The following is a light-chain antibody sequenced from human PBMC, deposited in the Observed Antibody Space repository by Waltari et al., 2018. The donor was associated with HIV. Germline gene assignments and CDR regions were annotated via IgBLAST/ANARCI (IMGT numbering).Light chain of an antibody. CDR1: SRDVGYYAN. V-gene: IGLV2-23*02. CDR2: DVD. Sequence: QSALTQPASVSGSPGQSVTVSCTGRSRDVGYYANVSWFKQHPNTAPKLILYDVDTRPSVVSARFSGSRSGNTASLTISGLQPEDEADYYCCSYAVEKYLFGSGTKVTVL. CDR3: CSYAVEKYL. J-gene: IGLJ1*01.